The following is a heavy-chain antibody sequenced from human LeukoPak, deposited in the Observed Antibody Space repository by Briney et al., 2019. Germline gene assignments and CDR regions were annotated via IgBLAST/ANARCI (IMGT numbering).Heavy chain of an antibody. D-gene: IGHD3-10*01. Sequence: GGSLRLSCAASGFTFSSYAMSWVRQAPGKGLEWVSAISDSGVNTYSADSMKGRFTISRDNSRNTLYLQMNSLRPDDTAVYYCAKLYGSVTYYNYFHYWGQGTLVTVSS. CDR2: ISDSGVNT. J-gene: IGHJ4*02. CDR1: GFTFSSYA. CDR3: AKLYGSVTYYNYFHY. V-gene: IGHV3-23*01.